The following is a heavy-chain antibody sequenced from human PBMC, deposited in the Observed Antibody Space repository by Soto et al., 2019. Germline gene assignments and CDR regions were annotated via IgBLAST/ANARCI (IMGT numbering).Heavy chain of an antibody. CDR1: GFTFSDYY. D-gene: IGHD2-2*01. CDR2: ISSSGSTI. Sequence: SLRLSCAASGFTFSDYYMSWIRQAPGKGLEWVSYISSSGSTIYYADSVKGRFTISRDNAKNSLYLQMNSLRAEDTAVYYCARDPVVPAAPSNYYYGMDVWGQGTTVTVSS. V-gene: IGHV3-11*01. CDR3: ARDPVVPAAPSNYYYGMDV. J-gene: IGHJ6*02.